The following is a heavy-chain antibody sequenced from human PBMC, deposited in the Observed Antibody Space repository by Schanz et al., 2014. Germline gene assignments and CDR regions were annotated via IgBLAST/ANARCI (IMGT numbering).Heavy chain of an antibody. Sequence: QVQLVESGGGVVQFGRSLRLSCVASGFTFSSYGMHWVRQAPGKGLEWIGEIYHSGNTNYNASLKSRVTISLDTSKNQFPRKLRSVTAADTAVYYCARGGARRFPVVPDAIQGLRGHYYYYYLDVWGKGTTVTVSS. V-gene: IGHV4-4*02. CDR1: GFTFSSYG. J-gene: IGHJ6*03. CDR3: ARGGARRFPVVPDAIQGLRGHYYYYYLDV. D-gene: IGHD2-2*02. CDR2: IYHSGNT.